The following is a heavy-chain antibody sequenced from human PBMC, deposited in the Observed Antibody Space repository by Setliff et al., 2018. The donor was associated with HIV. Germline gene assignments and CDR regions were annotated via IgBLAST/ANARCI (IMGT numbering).Heavy chain of an antibody. V-gene: IGHV3-21*01. D-gene: IGHD3-22*01. J-gene: IGHJ4*02. Sequence: ETLSLTCSVSGDSISDTTYYWGWIRQPPGKGLEWVSSISSSTSYKDYADSVQGRFTISRDNAKHSLVLQMNSLRPEDTAVYYCTRDGAYYYDSSGYYHYYFDYWGQGTLVTVSS. CDR1: GDSISDTTYY. CDR3: TRDGAYYYDSSGYYHYYFDY. CDR2: ISSSTSYK.